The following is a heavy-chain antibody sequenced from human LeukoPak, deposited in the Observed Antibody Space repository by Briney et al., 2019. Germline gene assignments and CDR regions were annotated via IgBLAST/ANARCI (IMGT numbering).Heavy chain of an antibody. CDR2: IYYSGST. CDR1: GGSISSYY. J-gene: IGHJ2*01. D-gene: IGHD2-2*01. Sequence: SETLSLTCTVSGGSISSYYWSWIRQPPGKGLEWIGYIYYSGSTNYNPSLKSRVTISVDTSKNQFSLMLSSVTAADTAVYYCARPTSSSWYFDLWGRGTLVTVSS. V-gene: IGHV4-59*08. CDR3: ARPTSSSWYFDL.